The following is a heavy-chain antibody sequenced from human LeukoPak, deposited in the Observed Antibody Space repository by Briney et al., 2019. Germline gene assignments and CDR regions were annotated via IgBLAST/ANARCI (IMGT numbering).Heavy chain of an antibody. CDR2: INHSGST. CDR1: GGSFSGYY. D-gene: IGHD5-12*01. V-gene: IGHV4-34*01. Sequence: PSETLSLTCAVYGGSFSGYYWSWIRQPPGKGLEWIGEINHSGSTNYNPSLKSRVTISVDTSKNQFSLKLSSVTAADTAVYYCARGSRTRSPGLPRAGAFDIWGQGTMVTVSS. J-gene: IGHJ3*02. CDR3: ARGSRTRSPGLPRAGAFDI.